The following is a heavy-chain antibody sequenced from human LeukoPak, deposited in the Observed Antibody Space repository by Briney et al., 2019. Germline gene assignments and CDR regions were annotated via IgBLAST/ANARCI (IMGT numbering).Heavy chain of an antibody. CDR3: ARDRRDIVVVPAGYSNPHRYYYYYMDV. J-gene: IGHJ6*03. D-gene: IGHD2-2*01. V-gene: IGHV3-11*04. CDR1: GFTFSDYY. CDR2: ISSSGSTI. Sequence: PGGSLRLSCAASGFTFSDYYMSWIRQAPGKGLEWVSYISSSGSTIHYADSVKGRFTISRDNAKNSLYLQMNSLRAEDTAVYYCARDRRDIVVVPAGYSNPHRYYYYYMDVWGKGTTVTVSS.